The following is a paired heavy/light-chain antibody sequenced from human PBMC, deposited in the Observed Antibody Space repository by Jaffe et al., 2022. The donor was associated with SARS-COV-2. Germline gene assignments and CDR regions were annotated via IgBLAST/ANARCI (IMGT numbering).Heavy chain of an antibody. J-gene: IGHJ6*02. Sequence: QVQLQESGPGLVKPSQTLSLTCTVSGGSISSGSYYWSWIRQPAGKGLEWIGRIYTSGSTNYNPSLKSRVTISVDTSKNQFSLKLSSVTAADTAVYYCARGPWVLWFGELLPQTQNYYYGMDVWGQGTTVTVSS. CDR2: IYTSGST. D-gene: IGHD3-10*01. CDR3: ARGPWVLWFGELLPQTQNYYYGMDV. CDR1: GGSISSGSYY. V-gene: IGHV4-61*02.
Light chain of an antibody. CDR3: QQSYSTPPK. CDR2: AAS. CDR1: QSISSY. Sequence: DIQMTQSPSSLSASVGDRVTITCRASQSISSYLNWYQQKPGKAPKLLIYAASSLQSGVPSRFSGSGSGTDFTLTISSLQPEDFATYYCQQSYSTPPKFGQGTKVEIK. V-gene: IGKV1-39*01. J-gene: IGKJ1*01.